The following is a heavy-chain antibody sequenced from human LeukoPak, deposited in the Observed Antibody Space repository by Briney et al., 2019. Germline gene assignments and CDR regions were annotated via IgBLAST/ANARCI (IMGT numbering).Heavy chain of an antibody. J-gene: IGHJ4*02. D-gene: IGHD1-26*01. V-gene: IGHV3-74*01. CDR3: ARAIGGRSYFGGDY. CDR2: IQTDGSTT. CDR1: GFTFNTYW. Sequence: GGSLRLSCEASGFTFNTYWMHWVRQAPGKGLVWVARIQTDGSTTNYADSVKGRFTISRDNAKNTLHLQMNSLTAEDTAVYYCARAIGGRSYFGGDYWGQGALVTVSS.